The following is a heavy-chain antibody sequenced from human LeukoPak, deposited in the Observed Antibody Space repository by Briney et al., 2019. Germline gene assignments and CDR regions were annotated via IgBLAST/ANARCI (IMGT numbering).Heavy chain of an antibody. V-gene: IGHV3-23*01. CDR3: AKQQIDSGGYSGGFDD. CDR1: GFSFRTYP. Sequence: GGSLRLSCTAPGFSFRTYPMSWVRQAPGKGLQWVSAITPSGDKTFYADSVKGRFTMFRHNSKNTLYQQMNSVTAGDTALYYGAKQQIDSGGYSGGFDDWGQGALVTVSP. J-gene: IGHJ4*02. D-gene: IGHD3-22*01. CDR2: ITPSGDKT.